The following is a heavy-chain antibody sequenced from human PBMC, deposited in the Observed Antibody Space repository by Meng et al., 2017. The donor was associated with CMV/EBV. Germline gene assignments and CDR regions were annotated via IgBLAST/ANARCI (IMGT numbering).Heavy chain of an antibody. CDR3: ARGGGGEWELLHYFDY. V-gene: IGHV4-34*01. D-gene: IGHD1-26*01. CDR1: GGSFNGDY. J-gene: IGHJ4*02. CDR2: INHSANT. Sequence: HWGTVLFNPSHALSLPGRVMGGSFNGDYWSSIRQPPEKGLEWIGEINHSANTNFNPSVKSRVTISVDTSKNQFSLELSSVTAADTAVYYCARGGGGEWELLHYFDYWGQGTLVTVSS.